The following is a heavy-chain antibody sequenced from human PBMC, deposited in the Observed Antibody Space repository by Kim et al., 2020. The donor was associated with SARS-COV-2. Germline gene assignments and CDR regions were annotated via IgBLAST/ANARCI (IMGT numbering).Heavy chain of an antibody. CDR2: IRSKANNYAT. J-gene: IGHJ4*02. V-gene: IGHV3-73*01. Sequence: GGSLRLSCAASGFTFSGSAMHWVRQASGKGLEWVGRIRSKANNYATAYDASVKGRFTISRDDSKNTAYLQMNSLKTEDTAVYYCTRLGSPVDSAMGTFDYWGKGTLVTVSS. D-gene: IGHD5-18*01. CDR3: TRLGSPVDSAMGTFDY. CDR1: GFTFSGSA.